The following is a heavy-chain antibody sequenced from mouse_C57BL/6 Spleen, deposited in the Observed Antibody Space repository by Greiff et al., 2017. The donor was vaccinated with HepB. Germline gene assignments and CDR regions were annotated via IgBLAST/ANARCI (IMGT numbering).Heavy chain of an antibody. J-gene: IGHJ2*01. CDR3: ARSGGYYLFDY. CDR2: IDPSDSYT. V-gene: IGHV1-69*01. Sequence: QVQLKQPGAELVMPGASVKLSCKASGYTFTSYWMHWVKQRPGQGLEWIGEIDPSDSYTNYNQKFKGKSTLTVDKSSSTAYMQLSSLTSEDSAVYYCARSGGYYLFDYWGQGTTLTVSS. CDR1: GYTFTSYW. D-gene: IGHD2-3*01.